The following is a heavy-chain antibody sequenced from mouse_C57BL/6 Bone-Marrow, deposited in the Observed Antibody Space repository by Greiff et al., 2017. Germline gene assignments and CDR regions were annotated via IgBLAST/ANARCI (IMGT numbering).Heavy chain of an antibody. V-gene: IGHV1-54*01. CDR1: GYAFTNYL. CDR2: INPGSGGT. D-gene: IGHD2-4*01. J-gene: IGHJ4*01. Sequence: QVHVKQSGAELVRPGTSVKVSCKASGYAFTNYLIEWVKQRPGQGLEWIGVINPGSGGTNYNEKFKGKATLTADKSSSTAYMQLSSLTSEDSAVYFCAKPYDYDYAMDYWGQGTSVTVSS. CDR3: AKPYDYDYAMDY.